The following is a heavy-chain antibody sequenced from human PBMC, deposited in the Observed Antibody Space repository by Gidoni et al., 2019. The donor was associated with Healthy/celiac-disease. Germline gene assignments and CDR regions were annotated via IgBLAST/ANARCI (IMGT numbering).Heavy chain of an antibody. D-gene: IGHD3-16*02. V-gene: IGHV3-33*01. CDR2: IWYDGSNK. J-gene: IGHJ6*02. Sequence: QVQLVASGGGVVQPGRSLRLSWAASGFTFSSHCMHWVRQPPGKGLELVAVIWYDGSNKYYADSVKGRFTISRDNSKNTLYLQMNSLRAEDTAVYYCARDHRRISMDVWGQGTTVTVSS. CDR3: ARDHRRISMDV. CDR1: GFTFSSHC.